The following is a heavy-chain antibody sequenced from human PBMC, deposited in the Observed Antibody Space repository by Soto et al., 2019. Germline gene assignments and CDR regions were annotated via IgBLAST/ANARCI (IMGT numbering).Heavy chain of an antibody. V-gene: IGHV1-18*01. CDR1: GYSFTNYG. J-gene: IGHJ6*03. D-gene: IGHD6-19*01. CDR2: ISAYNGDT. Sequence: QDQLVQSGGEMKKPGASVKVSCKASGYSFTNYGITWVRQAPGQGFEWMGWISAYNGDTNYAQKLQGRVTMTTDASTSTAYLELRSLRSDDTAVYYCARDRGVAPPVAGNTDDYYYMDVWGKGTMVTVSS. CDR3: ARDRGVAPPVAGNTDDYYYMDV.